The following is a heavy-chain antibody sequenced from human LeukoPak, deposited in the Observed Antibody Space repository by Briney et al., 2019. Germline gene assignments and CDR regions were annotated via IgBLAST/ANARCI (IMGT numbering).Heavy chain of an antibody. Sequence: GGSLRLSCAASGFTFSNYGMSWVRQAPGKGLEWVSVISGSGANTYYADSVKGRFTIPRDNSKNTLYLQMNSLRAEDTAVYYCARGFYASSVTTFYFDYWGQGTLVTVSS. CDR2: ISGSGANT. V-gene: IGHV3-23*01. CDR1: GFTFSNYG. J-gene: IGHJ4*02. D-gene: IGHD4-17*01. CDR3: ARGFYASSVTTFYFDY.